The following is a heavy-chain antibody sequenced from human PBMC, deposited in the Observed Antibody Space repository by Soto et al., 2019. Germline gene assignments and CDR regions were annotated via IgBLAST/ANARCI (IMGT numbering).Heavy chain of an antibody. D-gene: IGHD6-19*01. J-gene: IGHJ4*02. V-gene: IGHV4-59*01. CDR1: GCSISSYS. CDR3: AGGARLAGTYY. CDR2: ICYSGST. Sequence: GTLTLTCTASGCSISSYSLSWVRQAPGKGLEWVGYICYSGSTNYYPSSMSGVSIFAGATKNQFSQLLISVPAAEAAVYYSAGGARLAGTYYWGQGTLVTVSS.